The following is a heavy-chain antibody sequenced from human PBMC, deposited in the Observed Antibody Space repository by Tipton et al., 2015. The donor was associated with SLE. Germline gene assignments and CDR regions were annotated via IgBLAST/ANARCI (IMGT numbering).Heavy chain of an antibody. V-gene: IGHV4-59*11. J-gene: IGHJ4*02. D-gene: IGHD3-10*01. CDR2: ISDSGST. CDR3: ARDTYYAFDY. Sequence: TLSLTCSVSGASISSHYWSWIRQPPGKGLEWIGYISDSGSTNYNPSLKSRVTISVDTSKNQFSLKVTSVTAADTAVYYCARDTYYAFDYWGQGRLVTVSS. CDR1: GASISSHY.